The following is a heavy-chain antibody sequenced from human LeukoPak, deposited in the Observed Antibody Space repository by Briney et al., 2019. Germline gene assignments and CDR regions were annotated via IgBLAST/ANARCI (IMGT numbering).Heavy chain of an antibody. CDR3: ARTITTVRGAPLVFDY. V-gene: IGHV4-39*01. CDR1: GGSISSSSYY. CDR2: IYYGGST. D-gene: IGHD3-10*01. Sequence: SETLSLTCSVSGGSISSSSYYWGWIRQPPGKGLEWIGSIYYGGSTYCNPSLKSRVTVSVDTSKNQFSLKLSSVTAADTAVYYCARTITTVRGAPLVFDYWGQGTLVTVSS. J-gene: IGHJ4*02.